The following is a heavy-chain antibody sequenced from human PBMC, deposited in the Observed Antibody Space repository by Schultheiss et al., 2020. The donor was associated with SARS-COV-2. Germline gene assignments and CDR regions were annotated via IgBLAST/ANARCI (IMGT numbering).Heavy chain of an antibody. D-gene: IGHD5-18*01. CDR3: ARGKRGYSYGYYYYYGMDV. V-gene: IGHV1-2*02. J-gene: IGHJ6*02. CDR2: INPNSGGT. Sequence: ASVKVSCKASGYTFTGYYMHWVRQAPGQGLEWMGWINPNSGGTNYAQKFQGRVTMTRNTSISTAYMELSSLRSEDTAVYYCARGKRGYSYGYYYYYGMDVWGQGTTVTVSS. CDR1: GYTFTGYY.